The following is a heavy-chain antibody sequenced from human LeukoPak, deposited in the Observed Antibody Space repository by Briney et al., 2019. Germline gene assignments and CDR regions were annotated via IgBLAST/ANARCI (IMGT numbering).Heavy chain of an antibody. D-gene: IGHD2-2*01. CDR2: INPNSGGT. CDR1: GYTFTVYY. Sequence: ASVTVSCKASGYTFTVYYMHWVRQAPGQGLEWMGWINPNSGGTNYAQKFQGWVTMTRDTSISTAYMELSRLRSDDTAVYYCARGGDIVVVPAAMNNWFDPWGQGTLVTVSS. J-gene: IGHJ5*02. CDR3: ARGGDIVVVPAAMNNWFDP. V-gene: IGHV1-2*04.